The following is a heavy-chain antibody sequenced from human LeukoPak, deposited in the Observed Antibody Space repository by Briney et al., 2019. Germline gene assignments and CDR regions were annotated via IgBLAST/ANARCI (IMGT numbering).Heavy chain of an antibody. J-gene: IGHJ4*02. CDR1: GFTFSSYA. CDR3: AKDSGGSCYFY. D-gene: IGHD2-15*01. CDR2: ISGSGGST. V-gene: IGHV3-23*01. Sequence: HGGSLRLSCAASGFTFSSYAMSGVRQAPGKGLEAVSAISGSGGSTYYADSVKGRFTISRDNSKNTLYLQMNSLRAEDTAVYYCAKDSGGSCYFYWGQGTLVTVSS.